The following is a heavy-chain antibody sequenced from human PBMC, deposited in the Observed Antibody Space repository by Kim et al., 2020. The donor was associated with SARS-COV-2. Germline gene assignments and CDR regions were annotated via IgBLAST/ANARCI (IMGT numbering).Heavy chain of an antibody. CDR1: GYTLTELS. CDR2: FDPEDGET. J-gene: IGHJ4*02. Sequence: ASVKVSCKVSGYTLTELSMHWVRQAPGKGLEWMGGFDPEDGETIYAQKFQGRVTMTEDTSTDTAYMELSSLRSEDTAVYYCATAATRIGYSSSWAPEYFDYWGQGTLVTVSS. D-gene: IGHD6-13*01. CDR3: ATAATRIGYSSSWAPEYFDY. V-gene: IGHV1-24*01.